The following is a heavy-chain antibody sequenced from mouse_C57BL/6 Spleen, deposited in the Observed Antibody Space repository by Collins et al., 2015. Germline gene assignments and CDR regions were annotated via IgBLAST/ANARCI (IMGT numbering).Heavy chain of an antibody. CDR2: IDPETGGT. CDR3: ARDFGLNYYGSSYGDWYFDV. Sequence: VQLQQSGAELVRPGASVTLSCKASGYTFTDYEMHWVKQTPVHGLEWIGAIDPETGGTAYNQKFKGEAILTADKSSTTAYMELRSLTSEDSAVYYCARDFGLNYYGSSYGDWYFDVRGTGTTVTVSS. J-gene: IGHJ1*03. D-gene: IGHD1-1*01. V-gene: IGHV1-15*01. CDR1: GYTFTDYE.